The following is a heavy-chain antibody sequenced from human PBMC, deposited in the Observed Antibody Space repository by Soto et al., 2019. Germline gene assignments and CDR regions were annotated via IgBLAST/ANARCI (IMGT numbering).Heavy chain of an antibody. CDR2: ITGSGSST. D-gene: IGHD1-26*01. CDR1: GFTFSSYA. Sequence: GGSLRLSCAASGFTFSSYAMAWVRQAPGKGLEWVSGITGSGSSTNHADSVKGRSTISRDNSKNTLYLQMNSLRAEDTAVYYCAKRFGGTHSHFDYWGLGTLVTVSS. J-gene: IGHJ4*02. V-gene: IGHV3-23*01. CDR3: AKRFGGTHSHFDY.